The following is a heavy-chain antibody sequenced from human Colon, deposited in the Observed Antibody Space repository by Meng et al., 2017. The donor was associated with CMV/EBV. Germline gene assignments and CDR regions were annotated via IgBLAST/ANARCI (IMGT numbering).Heavy chain of an antibody. CDR2: IYYSGSS. D-gene: IGHD2-2*01. CDR3: AREVVPAAIRY. CDR1: GASISSGDYY. J-gene: IGHJ4*02. Sequence: SETLSLTCTVSGASISSGDYYWTWVRQPPGKGLEWIGYIYYSGSSFYNPSLKSRVTISLDMSKNQFSLKLSSVTAADTAVYYCAREVVPAAIRYWGQRTLVTVSS. V-gene: IGHV4-30-4*08.